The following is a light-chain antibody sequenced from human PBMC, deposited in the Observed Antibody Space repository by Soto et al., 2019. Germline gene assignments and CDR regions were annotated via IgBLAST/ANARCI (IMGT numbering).Light chain of an antibody. Sequence: QSALTQPASVSGSPGRSITISCTGTSSGVGGYNYVSWYQQHPGKAPKLMIYDVSNRPSGVSNRFSGSKSGNTASLTISWLQAEDEADYYCSSYTSSSTPLYVFGTGTKVTVL. CDR2: DVS. CDR1: SSGVGGYNY. V-gene: IGLV2-14*01. CDR3: SSYTSSSTPLYV. J-gene: IGLJ1*01.